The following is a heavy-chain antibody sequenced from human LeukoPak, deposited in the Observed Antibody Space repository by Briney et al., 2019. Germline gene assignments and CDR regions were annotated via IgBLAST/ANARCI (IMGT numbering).Heavy chain of an antibody. J-gene: IGHJ3*02. Sequence: GSLRLSCAASGFTFSSYSMNWVRQAPGKGLEWVSYISSSSSTIYYADSVKGRFTISRDNAKNSLYLQMNSLRAEDTAVYCCARGILVGPDAFDIWGQGTMVTVSS. V-gene: IGHV3-48*01. CDR2: ISSSSSTI. CDR1: GFTFSSYS. D-gene: IGHD2-21*01. CDR3: ARGILVGPDAFDI.